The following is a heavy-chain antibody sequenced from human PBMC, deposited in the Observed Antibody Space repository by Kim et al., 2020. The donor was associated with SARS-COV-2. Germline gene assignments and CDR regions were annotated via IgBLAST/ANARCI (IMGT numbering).Heavy chain of an antibody. V-gene: IGHV3-15*01. Sequence: WGSLRLSCVASGFIFSDRWMSWVRQAPGKGLECIGRIKSKTDGETIDYAAPVKGRFIISRDNSKNTVYLQMNSLKSEDTAVYFCTTWDVWGQGTTVTVSS. CDR3: TTWDV. CDR2: IKSKTDGETI. CDR1: GFIFSDRW. J-gene: IGHJ6*02.